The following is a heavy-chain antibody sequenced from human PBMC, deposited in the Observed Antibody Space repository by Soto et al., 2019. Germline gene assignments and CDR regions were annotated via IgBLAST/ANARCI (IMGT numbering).Heavy chain of an antibody. CDR2: INAYNGNT. CDR1: GYTFSSYA. V-gene: IGHV1-18*01. J-gene: IGHJ4*02. Sequence: QVQLVQSGAEVKKPGASVKVSCKASGYTFSSYAISWVRQAPGQGLEWMGWINAYNGNTNYAQKLQGRVTMTTDTSTRTALMELRSLRYDGTAVNYCARDVRYGLIEYWGQGTLVTVSS. D-gene: IGHD4-17*01. CDR3: ARDVRYGLIEY.